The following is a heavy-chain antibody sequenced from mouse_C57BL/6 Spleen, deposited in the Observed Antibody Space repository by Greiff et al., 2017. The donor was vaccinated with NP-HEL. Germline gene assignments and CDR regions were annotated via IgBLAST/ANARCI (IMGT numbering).Heavy chain of an antibody. CDR3: ARGDYGSSYGFAY. D-gene: IGHD1-1*01. V-gene: IGHV5-17*01. CDR2: ISSGSSTI. Sequence: VQLQESGGGLVKPGGSLKLSCAASGFTFSDYGMHWVRQAPEKGLEWVAYISSGSSTIYYADTVKGRFTISRDNAKNTLFLQMTSLRSEDTAMYYCARGDYGSSYGFAYWGQGTLVTVSA. J-gene: IGHJ3*01. CDR1: GFTFSDYG.